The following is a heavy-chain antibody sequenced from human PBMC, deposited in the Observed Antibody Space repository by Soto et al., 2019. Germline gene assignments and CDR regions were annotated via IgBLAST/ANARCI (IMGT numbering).Heavy chain of an antibody. D-gene: IGHD3-10*01. CDR3: AKALNYYGSGSYYYYYGMDV. Sequence: PGGSLRLSCAASGFTFSSHVMSWVRQAPGKGLEWVSAISGSGGSTYYADSVKGRFTISRDNSKNTLYLQMNSLRAEDTAVYYCAKALNYYGSGSYYYYYGMDVWGQGTTVTVSS. V-gene: IGHV3-23*01. CDR2: ISGSGGST. CDR1: GFTFSSHV. J-gene: IGHJ6*02.